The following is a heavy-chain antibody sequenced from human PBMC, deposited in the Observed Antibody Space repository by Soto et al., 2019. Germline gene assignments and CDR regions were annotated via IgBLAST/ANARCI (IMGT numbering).Heavy chain of an antibody. CDR3: ARMTIPSDYGDYAGGGSNYYYYMDV. D-gene: IGHD4-17*01. CDR2: INAGNGNT. Sequence: ASVKVSCKASGYTFTSYAMHWVRQAPGQRLEWMGWINAGNGNTKYSQKFQGRVTITRDKSASTAYMELSSLRSEDTAVYYCARMTIPSDYGDYAGGGSNYYYYMDVWGQGTTVTVSS. V-gene: IGHV1-3*01. J-gene: IGHJ6*03. CDR1: GYTFTSYA.